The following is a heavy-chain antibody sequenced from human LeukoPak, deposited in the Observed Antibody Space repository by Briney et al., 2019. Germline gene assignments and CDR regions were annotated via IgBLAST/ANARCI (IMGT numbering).Heavy chain of an antibody. CDR2: IYASGST. J-gene: IGHJ5*02. CDR3: SRDAPGSLDR. V-gene: IGHV4-4*07. Sequence: SETLPLTCTVSGGSLSNYYWSWIRQPAGKGLEWIGRIYASGSTNYNPSLKSRVTMSLDTSKDQFSLKLSSVTAADTAVYYCSRDAPGSLDRWGQGTLVTVSS. D-gene: IGHD7-27*01. CDR1: GGSLSNYY.